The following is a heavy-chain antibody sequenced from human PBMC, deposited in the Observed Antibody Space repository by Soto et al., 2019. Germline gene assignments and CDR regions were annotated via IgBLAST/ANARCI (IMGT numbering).Heavy chain of an antibody. CDR2: MNPNSGNT. D-gene: IGHD3-10*01. J-gene: IGHJ5*02. V-gene: IGHV1-8*01. CDR3: ARASYYGSGSYYQNWFDP. CDR1: GYTFTTHD. Sequence: ASVKVSCKASGYTFTTHDINWVRQAIGQGLEWMGWMNPNSGNTGYAQKFQGRVAMTRNTSISTAYMELSSLRSEDTAVYYCARASYYGSGSYYQNWFDPWGQGTLVTVSS.